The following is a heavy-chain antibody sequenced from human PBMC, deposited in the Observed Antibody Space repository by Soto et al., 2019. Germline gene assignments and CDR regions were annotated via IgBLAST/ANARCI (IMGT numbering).Heavy chain of an antibody. Sequence: SVKVSCKASGGTFSSYAISWVRQAPGQGLEWTGGIIPIFGTANYAQKFQGRVTITADKSTSTAYMELSSLRSEDTAVYYCAVDYYDSSGYQHYYGMDVWSPGTTVTVSS. CDR2: IIPIFGTA. D-gene: IGHD3-22*01. CDR3: AVDYYDSSGYQHYYGMDV. CDR1: GGTFSSYA. V-gene: IGHV1-69*06. J-gene: IGHJ6*02.